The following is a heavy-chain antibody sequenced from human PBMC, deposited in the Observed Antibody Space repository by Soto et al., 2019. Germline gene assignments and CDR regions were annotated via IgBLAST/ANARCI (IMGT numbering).Heavy chain of an antibody. D-gene: IGHD1-26*01. CDR2: MQPSTGRT. J-gene: IGHJ4*02. V-gene: IGHV1-8*01. Sequence: GSSVQVSCKASGYSFTSLDINWVRQTAGQGLEWMGWMQPSTGRTGYAQKFQGRVTMTRDTSINTAYMELTTLTSDDTAFYYCARGVRAGVDLWGQGNLVT. CDR1: GYSFTSLD. CDR3: ARGVRAGVDL.